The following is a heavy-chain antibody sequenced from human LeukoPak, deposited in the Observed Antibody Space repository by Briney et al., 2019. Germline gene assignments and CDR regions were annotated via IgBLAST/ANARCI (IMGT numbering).Heavy chain of an antibody. J-gene: IGHJ5*02. CDR2: IKSKADGGTP. CDR1: GFTFSNAW. D-gene: IGHD3-10*01. CDR3: AKGPAMVRGTFDP. V-gene: IGHV3-15*01. Sequence: GGSLRLSCAASGFTFSNAWMSWVRQAPGKGLEWVGRIKSKADGGTPDYAAPVKGRFTISRDDSNNTLYLQMNSLRTEETAVYYCAKGPAMVRGTFDPWGQGTLVTVSS.